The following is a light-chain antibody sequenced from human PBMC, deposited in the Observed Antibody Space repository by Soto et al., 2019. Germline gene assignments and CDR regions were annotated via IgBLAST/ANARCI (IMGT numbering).Light chain of an antibody. CDR3: QHYGSSRT. V-gene: IGKV3-20*01. Sequence: EIVLTQSTWTLSLSPPERATLSCRASQGVSSNYLAWHQQKSGQAPRLLLYGTSSRATGIPERFSGSGSGTDFTLTISRLEPEDFAVYYCQHYGSSRTFGQGTKVDIK. CDR1: QGVSSNY. J-gene: IGKJ1*01. CDR2: GTS.